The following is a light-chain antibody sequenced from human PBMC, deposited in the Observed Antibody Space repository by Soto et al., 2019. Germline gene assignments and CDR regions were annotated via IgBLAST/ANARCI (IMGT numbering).Light chain of an antibody. Sequence: QPVLTQSPSASASLGASVKLTCTLSSGHSTYAIAWHQQQPEKGPRYLMKLNSDGSHTKGDGIPDRFSGSSSGAERYLTISSLQSEDEAEYYCQTWGTGIHGVFGGGTKLTVL. V-gene: IGLV4-69*01. CDR2: LNSDGSH. CDR3: QTWGTGIHGV. CDR1: SGHSTYA. J-gene: IGLJ2*01.